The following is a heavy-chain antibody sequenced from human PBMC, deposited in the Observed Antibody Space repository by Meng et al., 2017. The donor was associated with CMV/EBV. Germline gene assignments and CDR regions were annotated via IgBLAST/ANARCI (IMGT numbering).Heavy chain of an antibody. J-gene: IGHJ4*02. Sequence: GEALKISCAASGFTFSSYSMNWLRQAPGKGLEWVSLITSSSSDIYYADSVKGRFTISRDNAKNSLYLQMNSLRAEDTAVYYCARSIVGVVIALDYWGQGTLVTVSS. CDR2: ITSSSSDI. V-gene: IGHV3-21*01. CDR1: GFTFSSYS. CDR3: ARSIVGVVIALDY. D-gene: IGHD2-21*01.